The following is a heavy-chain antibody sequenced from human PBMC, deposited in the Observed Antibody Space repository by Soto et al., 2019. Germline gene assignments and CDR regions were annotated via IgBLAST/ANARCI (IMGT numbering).Heavy chain of an antibody. J-gene: IGHJ6*02. Sequence: SRTLSLTCAISGDSVSSNSAAWNWIRQSPSRGLEWLGRTYYRSKWYNDYAVSVKSRITINPDTSKNQFSLQLNSVTPEDTAVYYCARLTTVTPYYYYYGTDVWGQGTTVTVSS. CDR3: ARLTTVTPYYYYYGTDV. CDR1: GDSVSSNSAA. CDR2: TYYRSKWYN. V-gene: IGHV6-1*01. D-gene: IGHD4-4*01.